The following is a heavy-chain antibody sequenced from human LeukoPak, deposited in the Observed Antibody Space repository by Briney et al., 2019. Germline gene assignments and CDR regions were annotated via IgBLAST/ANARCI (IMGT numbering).Heavy chain of an antibody. CDR2: VVVGSGNT. V-gene: IGHV1-58*02. Sequence: SVKVSCKASGYTFTSYAMHWVRQAPGQRLEWIGWVVVGSGNTNYAQKFQERVTITRDMSTSTAYMELSSLRSEDTAVYYCAASYSSSWVDYWGQGTLVTVSS. CDR1: GYTFTSYA. J-gene: IGHJ4*02. D-gene: IGHD6-13*01. CDR3: AASYSSSWVDY.